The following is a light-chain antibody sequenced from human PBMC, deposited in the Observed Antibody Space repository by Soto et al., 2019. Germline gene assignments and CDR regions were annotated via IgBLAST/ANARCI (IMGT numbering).Light chain of an antibody. J-gene: IGKJ5*01. Sequence: EIVLPQSHATLSLSPGARATLSCRASQSVTNFLAWCQQKPGQSPRLLIYGAFNRATGIPARFSGSGSGTDFTLTISSLEPEDSAIYYCQQRNIWPPVTFGQGTRLENK. CDR2: GAF. CDR1: QSVTNF. V-gene: IGKV3-11*01. CDR3: QQRNIWPPVT.